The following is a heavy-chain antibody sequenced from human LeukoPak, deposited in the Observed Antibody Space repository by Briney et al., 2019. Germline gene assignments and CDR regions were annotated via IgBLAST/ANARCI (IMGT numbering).Heavy chain of an antibody. Sequence: GGSLRLSCAASGFTFSSYSMNWVRQAPGKGLEWVSSISSSSSYIYYADSVKGRFTISRDNAKNSLYLQMNSLRAEDTAVYYCARYLRYDSSGYLLNYYGMDVWGKGTTVTVSS. CDR2: ISSSSSYI. J-gene: IGHJ6*04. CDR3: ARYLRYDSSGYLLNYYGMDV. D-gene: IGHD3-22*01. CDR1: GFTFSSYS. V-gene: IGHV3-21*01.